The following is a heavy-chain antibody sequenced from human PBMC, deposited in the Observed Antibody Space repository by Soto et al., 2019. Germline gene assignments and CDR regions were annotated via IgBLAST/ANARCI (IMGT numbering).Heavy chain of an antibody. CDR2: IIPIFGTA. J-gene: IGHJ6*02. Sequence: SVKVSCKASGGTFSSYAISWVRQAPGQGLEWMGGIIPIFGTANYAQKFQGRVTITADESTSTAYMELSGLRSEDTAVYYCARVGGYCSGGSCYSGYYYYGMDVWGQGTTVTVSS. CDR1: GGTFSSYA. V-gene: IGHV1-69*13. CDR3: ARVGGYCSGGSCYSGYYYYGMDV. D-gene: IGHD2-15*01.